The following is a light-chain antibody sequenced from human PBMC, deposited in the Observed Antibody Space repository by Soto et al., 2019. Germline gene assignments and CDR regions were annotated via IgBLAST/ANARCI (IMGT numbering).Light chain of an antibody. Sequence: AIRITQSPSSRSASTGDRVTITCRASQGISSYLAWYQQKRGKAPKVLIYAASTLQSGVLSRFSGSASGTDFTLTISCLQSEDFATYYCQQYYSFPRTFGQGTKV. CDR3: QQYYSFPRT. J-gene: IGKJ1*01. V-gene: IGKV1-8*01. CDR2: AAS. CDR1: QGISSY.